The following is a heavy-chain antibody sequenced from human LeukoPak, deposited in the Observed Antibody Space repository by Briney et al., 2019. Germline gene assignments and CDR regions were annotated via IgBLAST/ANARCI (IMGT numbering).Heavy chain of an antibody. CDR3: AKVFYPAAGTGRVDFPFDY. Sequence: GGSLRLSCAASGFTFDDYAMHWVRQAPGKGLEWVSGISWNSGSIVYADSVKGRFTISRDNSKTTLYLKMNSLRAEDTAVYYCAKVFYPAAGTGRVDFPFDYWGQGTLVTVSS. CDR2: ISWNSGSI. CDR1: GFTFDDYA. V-gene: IGHV3-9*01. D-gene: IGHD6-13*01. J-gene: IGHJ4*02.